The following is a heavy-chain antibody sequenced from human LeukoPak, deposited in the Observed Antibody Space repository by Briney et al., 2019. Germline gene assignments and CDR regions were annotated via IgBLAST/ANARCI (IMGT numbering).Heavy chain of an antibody. J-gene: IGHJ6*03. V-gene: IGHV4-59*12. CDR1: GDSISNYY. CDR3: ARKSLLLLRYYYYYYMDV. D-gene: IGHD1-26*01. Sequence: SETLSLTCSVSGDSISNYYWSWIRQSPGKGLEWIGYINYSGSTNYNPSLKSRVTISVDTSKNHFFLKLSSVTAADTAVYYCARKSLLLLRYYYYYYMDVWGKGTTVTVSS. CDR2: INYSGST.